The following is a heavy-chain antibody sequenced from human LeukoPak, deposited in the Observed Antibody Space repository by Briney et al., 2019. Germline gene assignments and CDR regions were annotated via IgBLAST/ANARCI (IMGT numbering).Heavy chain of an antibody. Sequence: PSETLSLTCTVSGGSISSYYWSWIRQPPGKGLEWIGYIYYSGSTNYNPSLKSRVTISVDTSKNQFSLKLSSVTAADTAVYYCARHSTTYYDFWSGSDFDYWGQGTLVTVSS. J-gene: IGHJ4*02. CDR3: ARHSTTYYDFWSGSDFDY. CDR1: GGSISSYY. V-gene: IGHV4-59*08. CDR2: IYYSGST. D-gene: IGHD3-3*01.